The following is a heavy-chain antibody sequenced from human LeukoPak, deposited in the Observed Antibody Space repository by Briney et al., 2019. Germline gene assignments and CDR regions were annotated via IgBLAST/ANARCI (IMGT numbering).Heavy chain of an antibody. CDR3: ARSLVVLQLETDGWFDP. V-gene: IGHV1-8*01. CDR2: MNPNTGNT. D-gene: IGHD6-6*01. Sequence: ASVKVSCKASGYTFTSYDINWVRQATGQGLEWMGWMNPNTGNTDYAQKSQGRVTMTRNTSISTAYMELSSLRSEDTAVYYCARSLVVLQLETDGWFDPWGQGTLVTVSS. J-gene: IGHJ5*02. CDR1: GYTFTSYD.